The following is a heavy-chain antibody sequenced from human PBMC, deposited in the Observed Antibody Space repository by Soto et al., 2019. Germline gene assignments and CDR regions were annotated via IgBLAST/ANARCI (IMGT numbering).Heavy chain of an antibody. J-gene: IGHJ4*02. D-gene: IGHD3-22*01. Sequence: EVQLVESGGGLVQPGESLTLSCAASGFTFSSYWMHWVRQAPGKGLVWVSRIKSDGSGTYYADFVKGRLTISRDNAKNTRYLQMTSLRVEDTAVYFCARGDGDRYDGNGYLGRHWGQGTLVTVSS. CDR1: GFTFSSYW. CDR2: IKSDGSGT. V-gene: IGHV3-74*01. CDR3: ARGDGDRYDGNGYLGRH.